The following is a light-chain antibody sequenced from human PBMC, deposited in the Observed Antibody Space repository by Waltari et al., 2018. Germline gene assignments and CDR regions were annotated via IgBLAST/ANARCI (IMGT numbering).Light chain of an antibody. CDR3: SSYAGSNNLI. CDR2: EVS. J-gene: IGLJ2*01. CDR1: SSYVVGYNY. V-gene: IGLV2-8*01. Sequence: QSALTQPPSASGSPGQSVTISCTGTSSYVVGYNYVSWYQQHPGKAPKLMIYEVSKRPSGVPDRFSGSKSGNTASLTVSGLQAEDEADYYCSSYAGSNNLIFGGGTKLTVL.